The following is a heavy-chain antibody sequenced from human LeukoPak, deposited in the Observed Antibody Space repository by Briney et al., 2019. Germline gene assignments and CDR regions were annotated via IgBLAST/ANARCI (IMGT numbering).Heavy chain of an antibody. CDR1: GFTFGDYS. CDR3: AKLMVGGLTKSPFDS. CDR2: IHWTGGIV. Sequence: PGGSLRLSCAGSGFTFGDYSMHWVRQAHGEGLERISGIHWTGGIVAYAASVKGRFTISRDNAKNSLYLEMNSLKPEDTALYYCAKLMVGGLTKSPFDSWGQGTLVAVSS. J-gene: IGHJ4*02. V-gene: IGHV3-9*01. D-gene: IGHD3-10*01.